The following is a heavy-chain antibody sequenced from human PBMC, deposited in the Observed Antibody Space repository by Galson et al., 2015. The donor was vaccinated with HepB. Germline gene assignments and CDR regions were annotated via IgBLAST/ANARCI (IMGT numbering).Heavy chain of an antibody. Sequence: SLRLSCAASGFTFSSYSMNWVRQAPGKGLEWVSFFSFSSNNIYYADSVKGRFTISRDNAKNSLYLQMNSLRAEDTAVYYCARDHRSSTSCIISWYFDLWGRGTLVTVSS. V-gene: IGHV3-48*04. CDR3: ARDHRSSTSCIISWYFDL. CDR1: GFTFSSYS. J-gene: IGHJ2*01. CDR2: FSFSSNNI. D-gene: IGHD2-2*01.